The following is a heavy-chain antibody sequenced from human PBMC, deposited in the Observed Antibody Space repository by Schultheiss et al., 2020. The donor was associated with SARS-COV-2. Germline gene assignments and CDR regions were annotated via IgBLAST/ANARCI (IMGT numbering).Heavy chain of an antibody. CDR3: AKVLRPLSQGGYNSLGEDGMDV. CDR2: MSHDGNNQ. V-gene: IGHV3-30*18. Sequence: GESLKISCAASGFSFSNYGMQWVRQAPGKGLEWVSVMSHDGNNQYYADSVKGRFTVSRDTSKNTLYLQMNTLRVEDTAVYYCAKVLRPLSQGGYNSLGEDGMDVWGQGTTVTVSS. J-gene: IGHJ6*02. D-gene: IGHD5-24*01. CDR1: GFSFSNYG.